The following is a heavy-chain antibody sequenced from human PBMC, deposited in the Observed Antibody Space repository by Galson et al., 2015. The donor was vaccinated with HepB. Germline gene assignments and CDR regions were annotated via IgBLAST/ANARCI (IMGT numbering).Heavy chain of an antibody. V-gene: IGHV3-30-3*01. J-gene: IGHJ4*02. D-gene: IGHD2-21*02. Sequence: SLRLSCAASGFTFSSYALHWVRQAPGKGLEWVAVISYDGTNKYYADSVKGRFTISRDNSKNALYLQMNSLTTDDTAVYYCARDLGGWGLLIDYWGQGTLVAVSS. CDR1: GFTFSSYA. CDR2: ISYDGTNK. CDR3: ARDLGGWGLLIDY.